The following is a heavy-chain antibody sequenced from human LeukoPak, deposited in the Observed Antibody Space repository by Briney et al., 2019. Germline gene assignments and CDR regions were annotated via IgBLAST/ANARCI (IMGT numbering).Heavy chain of an antibody. D-gene: IGHD6-13*01. CDR1: GGTFSSYA. Sequence: SVKVPCKASGGTFSSYAISWVRQAPGQGLEWMGGIIPIFGTANYAQKFQGRVTITTDESTSTAYMELSSLRSEDTAVYYCARASSSWYDPPYNSTFDYWGQGTLVTVSS. V-gene: IGHV1-69*05. CDR2: IIPIFGTA. CDR3: ARASSSWYDPPYNSTFDY. J-gene: IGHJ4*02.